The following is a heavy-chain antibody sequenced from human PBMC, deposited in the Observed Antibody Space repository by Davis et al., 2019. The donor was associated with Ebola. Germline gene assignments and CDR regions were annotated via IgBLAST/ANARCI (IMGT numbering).Heavy chain of an antibody. J-gene: IGHJ5*01. CDR1: SYTFTSYG. CDR2: ISAYSGNT. V-gene: IGHV1-18*01. Sequence: ASVKVSCKASSYTFTSYGISWVRQAPGQGLEWMGWISAYSGNTNYAQKLQGRVTMTTDTSRSTAYMELRSLRSVDTAVYYCAREAGATTRIYDSWGQGTLVTVSS. CDR3: AREAGATTRIYDS. D-gene: IGHD1-26*01.